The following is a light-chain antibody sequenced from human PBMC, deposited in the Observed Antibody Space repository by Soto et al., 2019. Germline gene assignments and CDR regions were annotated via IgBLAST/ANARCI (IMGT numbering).Light chain of an antibody. CDR1: SSDVGGYNY. Sequence: QSVLTQPACVSGSPGQSITISCTGTSSDVGGYNYVSWYQQHPGKAPKLMIYDVSNRPSGVSNRFSGSKSGNTASLTISGLQAEDEADYYCSSYTSSSTVVVFGGGTKVTVL. CDR2: DVS. J-gene: IGLJ2*01. CDR3: SSYTSSSTVVV. V-gene: IGLV2-14*01.